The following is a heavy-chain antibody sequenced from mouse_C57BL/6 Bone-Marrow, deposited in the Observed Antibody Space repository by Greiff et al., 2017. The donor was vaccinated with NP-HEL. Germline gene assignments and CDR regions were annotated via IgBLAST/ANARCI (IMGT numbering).Heavy chain of an antibody. CDR3: AREGYDGPAWFAY. Sequence: DVHLVESGGGLVKPGGSLKLSCAASGFTFSSYAMSWVRQTPEKRLEWVATISDGGSYTYYPDNVKGRFTISRDNAKNNLYLQMSHLKSEDTAMYYCAREGYDGPAWFAYWGQGTLVTVSA. J-gene: IGHJ3*01. CDR2: ISDGGSYT. D-gene: IGHD2-3*01. V-gene: IGHV5-4*01. CDR1: GFTFSSYA.